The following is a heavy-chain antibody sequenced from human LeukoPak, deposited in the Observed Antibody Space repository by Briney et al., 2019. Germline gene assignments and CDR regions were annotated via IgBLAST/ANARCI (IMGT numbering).Heavy chain of an antibody. CDR3: ARDRYDSSGYHSYYFDY. CDR1: GFTFSSYA. Sequence: GGSLRLSCAASGFTFSSYAMSWVRQAPGKGLEWVSAISGSGGSTYYADSVKGRFTISRDNSKNTLYLQMNSLRAEDTAVYYCARDRYDSSGYHSYYFDYWGQGTLVTVSS. CDR2: ISGSGGST. V-gene: IGHV3-23*01. J-gene: IGHJ4*02. D-gene: IGHD3-22*01.